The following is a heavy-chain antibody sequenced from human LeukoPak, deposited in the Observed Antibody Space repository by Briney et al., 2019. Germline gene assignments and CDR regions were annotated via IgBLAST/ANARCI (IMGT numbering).Heavy chain of an antibody. Sequence: GGSLRLSCAASGFTFSSYEMNWVRQAPGKGLEWVSYISSSGSTIYYADSVKGRFTISRDNAKNSLYLQMNSLRAEDTAVYYCARVSRNVLLWFGESYYFDYWGQGTLVTVSS. D-gene: IGHD3-10*01. CDR1: GFTFSSYE. V-gene: IGHV3-48*03. CDR2: ISSSGSTI. J-gene: IGHJ4*02. CDR3: ARVSRNVLLWFGESYYFDY.